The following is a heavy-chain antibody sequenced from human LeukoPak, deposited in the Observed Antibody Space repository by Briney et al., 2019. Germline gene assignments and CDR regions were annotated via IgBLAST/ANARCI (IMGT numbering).Heavy chain of an antibody. Sequence: SVKVSCKASGGTFGSYAISWVRQAPGQGLEWMGGIIPIFGTANYAQKFQGRVTIAADESTSTAYMELSSLRSEDTAVYYCARDRYCSGGSCYPSWGQGTLVTVSS. CDR1: GGTFGSYA. V-gene: IGHV1-69*13. CDR2: IIPIFGTA. D-gene: IGHD2-15*01. J-gene: IGHJ4*02. CDR3: ARDRYCSGGSCYPS.